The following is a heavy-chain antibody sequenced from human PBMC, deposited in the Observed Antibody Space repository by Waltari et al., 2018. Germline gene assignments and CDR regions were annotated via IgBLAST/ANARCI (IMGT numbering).Heavy chain of an antibody. CDR2: INAGNGNK. V-gene: IGHV1-3*01. CDR1: GYTFTSYA. D-gene: IGHD3-9*01. J-gene: IGHJ3*02. CDR3: ARAGTPLTGYAQAFDI. Sequence: QVQLVQSGAEVKKPGASVKVSCKASGYTFTSYAMHWVRQAPGQRLEWMGWINAGNGNKKYSQKFQGRVTITRDTSASTAYMELSSLRSEDTAVYYCARAGTPLTGYAQAFDIWGQGTMVTVSS.